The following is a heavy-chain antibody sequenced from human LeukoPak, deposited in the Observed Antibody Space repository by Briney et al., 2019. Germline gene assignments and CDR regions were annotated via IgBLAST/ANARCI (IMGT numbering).Heavy chain of an antibody. Sequence: GSLRLSCVASGFTFSSYWMHWVRQAPGKGLVWVSGMNTDGSTTRHADSVKGRFTISRDNAKNTLYLQMNSLRAEDTAVYYCTRGYTSGYFFVYWGQGTLVTVSS. CDR3: TRGYTSGYFFVY. V-gene: IGHV3-74*01. CDR1: GFTFSSYW. J-gene: IGHJ4*02. CDR2: MNTDGSTT. D-gene: IGHD3-22*01.